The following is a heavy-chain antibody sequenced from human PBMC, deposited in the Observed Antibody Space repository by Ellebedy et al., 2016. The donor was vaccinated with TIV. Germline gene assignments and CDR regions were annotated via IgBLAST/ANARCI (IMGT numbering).Heavy chain of an antibody. J-gene: IGHJ6*02. CDR3: ARVINRGGIYTDYYYYYGMDV. Sequence: ASVKVSCKASGYTFTSYYMHWVRQAPGQGLEWMGGIIPIFGTANYAQKFQGRVTITADESTSTAYMELSSLRSEDTAVYYCARVINRGGIYTDYYYYYGMDVWGQGTTVTVSS. CDR2: IIPIFGTA. V-gene: IGHV1-69*13. D-gene: IGHD5-12*01. CDR1: GYTFTSYY.